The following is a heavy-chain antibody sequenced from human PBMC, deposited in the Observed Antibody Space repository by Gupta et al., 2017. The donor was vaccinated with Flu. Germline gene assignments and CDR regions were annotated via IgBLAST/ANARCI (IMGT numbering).Heavy chain of an antibody. J-gene: IGHJ6*02. Sequence: QVQLQESGPGLVRPSETLSLTCTVSGASFSSHYWSWIRQPAGKGLEWIGRIYSSGSIIYNPSLKSRVTMSLDTSRKHFSLNLSSVTAADTAVYFCARGPTFYYGVDVWGQGTTVTVSS. V-gene: IGHV4-4*07. D-gene: IGHD4-11*01. CDR3: ARGPTFYYGVDV. CDR2: IYSSGSI. CDR1: GASFSSHY.